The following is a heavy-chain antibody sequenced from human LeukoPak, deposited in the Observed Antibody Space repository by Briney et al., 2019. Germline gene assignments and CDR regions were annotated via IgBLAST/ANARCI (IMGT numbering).Heavy chain of an antibody. CDR2: IYTSGST. CDR1: GGSFSSYY. CDR3: ARDYCSSTSCSWGYYYGMDV. Sequence: SETLSLTCAVYGGSFSSYYWSWIRQPAGKGLEWIGRIYTSGSTNYNPSLKSRVTLSVDTSKNQFSLKLSSVTAADTAVYYCARDYCSSTSCSWGYYYGMDVWGQGTTVTVSS. J-gene: IGHJ6*02. V-gene: IGHV4-4*07. D-gene: IGHD2-2*01.